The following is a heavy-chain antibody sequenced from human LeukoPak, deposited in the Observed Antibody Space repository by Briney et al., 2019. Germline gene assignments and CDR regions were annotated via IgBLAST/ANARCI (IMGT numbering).Heavy chain of an antibody. J-gene: IGHJ6*02. V-gene: IGHV1-2*02. D-gene: IGHD3-3*01. Sequence: ASVKVSCKASGYTFTGYYMHWVRQAPGQGLEWMGWINLNSGGTNYAQKFQGRVTMTRDTSISTAYMELSRLRSDDTALYYCARGPPYYDFWGGSPNWYYGMDVWGQGTTVTVSS. CDR1: GYTFTGYY. CDR2: INLNSGGT. CDR3: ARGPPYYDFWGGSPNWYYGMDV.